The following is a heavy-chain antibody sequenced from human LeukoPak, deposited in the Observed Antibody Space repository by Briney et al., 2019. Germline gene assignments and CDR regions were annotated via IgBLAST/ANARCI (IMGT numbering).Heavy chain of an antibody. J-gene: IGHJ4*02. CDR2: ISGSGGST. V-gene: IGHV3-23*01. CDR1: GFTFSTYG. CDR3: AKGREAVAGFFDY. D-gene: IGHD6-19*01. Sequence: PGGTLRLSCAASGFTFSTYGMSWVRQAPGKGLEWVSAISGSGGSTYYADSVKGRFTISRDNSKNTLYLQMNSLRAEDTAVYYCAKGREAVAGFFDYWGQGTLVTVSS.